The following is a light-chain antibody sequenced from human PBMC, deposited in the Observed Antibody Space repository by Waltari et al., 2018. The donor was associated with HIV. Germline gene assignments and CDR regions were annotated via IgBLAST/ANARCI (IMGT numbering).Light chain of an antibody. CDR1: NIGGKR. V-gene: IGLV3-21*04. CDR2: YDS. J-gene: IGLJ3*02. CDR3: QVWDSGSDHRV. Sequence: SYVLTQPPSVSVAPGKTARITCGGDNIGGKRVHWYHQKPGQAPVVVMSYDSVRPSGIPERFSGSNSGNTATLTISRVEAGDEADYYCQVWDSGSDHRVFGGGTKLTVL.